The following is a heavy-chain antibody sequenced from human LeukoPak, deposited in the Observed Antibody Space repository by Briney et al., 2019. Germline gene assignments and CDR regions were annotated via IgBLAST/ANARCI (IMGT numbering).Heavy chain of an antibody. CDR1: GFTLRSCR. Sequence: GGSLRLLWAPSGFTLRSCRMSWARQAPGKGLEWISYIHSTSSPIYYADSVKGRFTVSRDSAKNSLYVQMNSLTAEDTAVYYFRSVRITDSLFYYWGQRSLVTVSS. D-gene: IGHD5-18*01. CDR3: RSVRITDSLFYY. J-gene: IGHJ4*02. CDR2: IHSTSSPI. V-gene: IGHV3-48*01.